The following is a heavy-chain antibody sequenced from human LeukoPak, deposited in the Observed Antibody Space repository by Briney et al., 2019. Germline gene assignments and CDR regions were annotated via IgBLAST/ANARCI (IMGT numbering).Heavy chain of an antibody. Sequence: PSETLSLTCTTSGVSISRFYWSWVQQPPGKGLEWIGNIYSGVPTYFNPSLKSRVIISVDTSKNQFSLNLTSVTAAVTAMYYCVQTTGWSGFDYWGQGILVTVSS. J-gene: IGHJ4*02. CDR1: GVSISRFY. V-gene: IGHV4-4*09. CDR3: VQTTGWSGFDY. CDR2: IYSGVPT. D-gene: IGHD1-1*01.